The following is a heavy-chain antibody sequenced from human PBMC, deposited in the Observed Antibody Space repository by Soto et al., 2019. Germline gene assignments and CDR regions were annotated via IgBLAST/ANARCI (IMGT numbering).Heavy chain of an antibody. CDR2: ISGGGGST. CDR1: GFSFSIYA. V-gene: IGHV3-23*01. D-gene: IGHD3-22*01. J-gene: IGHJ4*02. Sequence: GGSLRLSCAASGFSFSIYAMNWVRQAPGKGLEWVSGISGGGGSTYYADSVKGRFTVSRDNSKNTLYLQMNSLRVEDTAVYYCAKDPTSYDSSAQFDSWGQGTLVTVSS. CDR3: AKDPTSYDSSAQFDS.